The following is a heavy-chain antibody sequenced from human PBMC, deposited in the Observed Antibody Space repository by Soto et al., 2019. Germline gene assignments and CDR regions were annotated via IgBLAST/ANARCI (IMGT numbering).Heavy chain of an antibody. J-gene: IGHJ4*02. CDR2: ICYGGST. CDR1: GDSLSRADYC. V-gene: IGHV4-30-4*08. CDR3: ATGFLGLSTGGNRPLDS. D-gene: IGHD2-8*02. Sequence: SETLSLTCTVSGDSLSRADYCWSWIRQAPGKGLEWIGYICYGGSTYHSPSLKSRTSMSVDTSKKQFSLTLTSVTAADTAVYYCATGFLGLSTGGNRPLDSWGQGSLVTVSS.